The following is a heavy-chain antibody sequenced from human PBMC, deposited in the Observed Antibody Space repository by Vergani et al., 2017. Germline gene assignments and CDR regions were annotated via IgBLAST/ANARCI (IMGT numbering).Heavy chain of an antibody. CDR1: GYTFIEYD. V-gene: IGHV1-8*01. D-gene: IGHD2-15*01. CDR3: ARAPGRRCSGGSCYSSFRWFDP. Sequence: QVQLVQSGAEVKKPGASVKVSCWASGYTFIEYDIDWVRQAAGQGLEWMGWMNPKSGNSGFAQKFQGRVIMTRDTSISTAYMELNSLTSEDTAVYYCARAPGRRCSGGSCYSSFRWFDPWGQGTLVTVFS. CDR2: MNPKSGNS. J-gene: IGHJ5*02.